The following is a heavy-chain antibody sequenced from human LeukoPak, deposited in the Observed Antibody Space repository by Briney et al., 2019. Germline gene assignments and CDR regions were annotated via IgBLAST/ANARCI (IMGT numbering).Heavy chain of an antibody. V-gene: IGHV1-2*02. D-gene: IGHD4-23*01. J-gene: IGHJ4*02. CDR2: INPNSDT. Sequence: ASVKVSCKASGYTFTDSYMHWMRQAPGQGLEWMGWINPNSDTNYAQKFQGRVTMTRDTSISTADMELNSLRSDDTGVYYCARGGYGGNSDYWGQGTLVTVSS. CDR3: ARGGYGGNSDY. CDR1: GYTFTDSY.